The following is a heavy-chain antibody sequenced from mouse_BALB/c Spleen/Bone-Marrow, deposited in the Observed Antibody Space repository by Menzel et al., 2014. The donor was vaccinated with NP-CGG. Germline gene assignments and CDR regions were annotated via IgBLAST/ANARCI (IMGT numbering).Heavy chain of an antibody. CDR3: VRWMGPYYAMDY. Sequence: EVQRVESGPELVKPGASVKISCKTSGYTFTEYTMHWVKQSHGKSLEWIGGINPNNGGTSYNQKFKGKATLTVDKSSSTAYMELRSLTSEDSAVYYCVRWMGPYYAMDYWGQGTSVTVSS. CDR1: GYTFTEYT. D-gene: IGHD2-3*01. V-gene: IGHV1-18*01. CDR2: INPNNGGT. J-gene: IGHJ4*01.